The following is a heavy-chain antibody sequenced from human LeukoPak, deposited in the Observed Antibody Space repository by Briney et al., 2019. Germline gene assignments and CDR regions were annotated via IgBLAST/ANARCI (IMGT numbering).Heavy chain of an antibody. V-gene: IGHV4-4*02. CDR2: IYHSEST. CDR3: ARGPKYYYGSGSYPRSYYYMDV. J-gene: IGHJ6*03. Sequence: SETLSLTCAVSGGSISSTNWWSWVRQPPGKGLEWVGEIYHSESTNYNPSLKSRVTVSIDKSKNQFSLKLTSVTAADTAVYYCARGPKYYYGSGSYPRSYYYMDVWGKGTTVTVSS. CDR1: GGSISSTNW. D-gene: IGHD3-10*01.